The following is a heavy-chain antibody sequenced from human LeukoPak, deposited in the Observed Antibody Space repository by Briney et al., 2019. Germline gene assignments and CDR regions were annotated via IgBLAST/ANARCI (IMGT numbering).Heavy chain of an antibody. CDR1: GGSISRGSDY. CDR2: VSSSGSA. D-gene: IGHD3-22*01. J-gene: IGHJ5*02. Sequence: PSETLSLTCTVSGGSISRGSDYWSWIRQSAGKGLEWVGRVSSSGSANYNPSLKSRLTTSPDTSQNTISLKFTSLTPAHTPLYYCARDSGFWIFDPWGQGALVTVSS. CDR3: ARDSGFWIFDP. V-gene: IGHV4-61*02.